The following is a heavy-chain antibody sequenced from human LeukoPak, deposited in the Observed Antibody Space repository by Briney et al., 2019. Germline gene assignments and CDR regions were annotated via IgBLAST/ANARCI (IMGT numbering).Heavy chain of an antibody. D-gene: IGHD3-22*01. CDR2: IIPLLDIS. J-gene: IGHJ4*02. CDR3: ARYYDSSACLDY. V-gene: IGHV1-69*04. CDR1: GGTFSNYA. Sequence: SSVKVSCKASGGTFSNYAISWVRQAPGQGLEWMGRIIPLLDISDYAQKFQGRVTITADKSTSIAYMELSSLRSEDTAVYYCARYYDSSACLDYWGQGTLVTVSS.